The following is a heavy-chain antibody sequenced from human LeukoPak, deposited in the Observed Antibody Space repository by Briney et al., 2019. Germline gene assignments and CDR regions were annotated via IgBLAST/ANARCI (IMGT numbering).Heavy chain of an antibody. Sequence: ASVKVSCKASIHTFTGYYIHWVRQAPGQGLEWMGWINPNSGGTKSAQRFQGRVTMSRDTSTSTAFMELSSLRSVDTSMYYCASHNRSRVSWIWGQGTMVTVSS. D-gene: IGHD5/OR15-5a*01. V-gene: IGHV1-2*02. CDR3: ASHNRSRVSWI. J-gene: IGHJ3*02. CDR1: IHTFTGYY. CDR2: INPNSGGT.